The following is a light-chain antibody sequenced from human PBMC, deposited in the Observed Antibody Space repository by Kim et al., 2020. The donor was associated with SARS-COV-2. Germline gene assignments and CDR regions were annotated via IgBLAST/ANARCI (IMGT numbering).Light chain of an antibody. J-gene: IGKJ5*01. CDR3: QQYGSIPRT. CDR1: QSVNSNH. Sequence: PGERATLSCRASQSVNSNHLAWYQQKPGQAPRLLIYITTTKASGIPDRVSGSGSGTDFTLTISKLEPEDFAVYYCQQYGSIPRTFGQGTRLEIK. CDR2: ITT. V-gene: IGKV3-20*01.